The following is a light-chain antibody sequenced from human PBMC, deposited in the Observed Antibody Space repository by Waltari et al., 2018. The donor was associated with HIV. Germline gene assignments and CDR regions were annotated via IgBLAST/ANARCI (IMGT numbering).Light chain of an antibody. Sequence: DIQITQSPPTLSASVGDRVSITCRASQTVNNWLAWYQHKPGKAPKLLIYKASTLETGVPSRFNGSVSGTEFTLTISSLQPDDFATYYCQQFDSYSGAFSQGTKVEIK. J-gene: IGKJ1*01. V-gene: IGKV1-5*03. CDR3: QQFDSYSGA. CDR2: KAS. CDR1: QTVNNW.